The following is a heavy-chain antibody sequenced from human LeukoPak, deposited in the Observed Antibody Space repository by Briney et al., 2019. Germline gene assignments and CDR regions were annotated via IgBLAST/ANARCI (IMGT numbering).Heavy chain of an antibody. Sequence: GGSLRLSCAASGFAFNNYAMTWVRQAPGKGLEWVSNINDNGGQRHYADSVKGRFTISRDNSKNTLFLQMDSLRAEDTAVYYCAKTQWKVGATDYFDYWGQGILVAVSS. CDR3: AKTQWKVGATDYFDY. CDR2: INDNGGQR. D-gene: IGHD1-26*01. V-gene: IGHV3-23*01. CDR1: GFAFNNYA. J-gene: IGHJ4*02.